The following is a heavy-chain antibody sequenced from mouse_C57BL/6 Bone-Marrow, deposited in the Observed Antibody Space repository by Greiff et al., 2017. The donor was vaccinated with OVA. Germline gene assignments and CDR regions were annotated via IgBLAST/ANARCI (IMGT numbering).Heavy chain of an antibody. CDR1: GFNIKDDY. D-gene: IGHD2-3*01. J-gene: IGHJ3*01. V-gene: IGHV14-4*01. CDR2: IDPENGDT. Sequence: EVQLQQSGAELVRPGASVKLSCTASGFNIKDDYMHWVKQRPEQGLEWIGWIDPENGDTEYASKFQGKATITADTSSNTAYLQLSSLTSEDTAVYYCTTSSDGYSLAYWGQGTLVTVSA. CDR3: TTSSDGYSLAY.